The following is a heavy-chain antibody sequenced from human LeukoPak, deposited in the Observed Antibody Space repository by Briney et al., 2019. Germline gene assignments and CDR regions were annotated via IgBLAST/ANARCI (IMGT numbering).Heavy chain of an antibody. CDR1: GFTFSSYG. CDR2: ILYEGRNK. D-gene: IGHD6-13*01. Sequence: GGSLTLSCAASGFTFSSYGMHWVRQAPGKGLEWVAVILYEGRNKYYADSVKGRFTISRDNSKNTLYLQMNSLRDADTAVYYCVRGVGVSRFNYLDSWGQGTLVIVSS. V-gene: IGHV3-30*03. CDR3: VRGVGVSRFNYLDS. J-gene: IGHJ4*02.